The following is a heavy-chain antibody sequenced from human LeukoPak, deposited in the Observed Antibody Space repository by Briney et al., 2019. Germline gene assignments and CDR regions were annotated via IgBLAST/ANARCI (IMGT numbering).Heavy chain of an antibody. CDR2: IIPIFGTA. D-gene: IGHD3-22*01. Sequence: ASVKVSCKASGGTFSSYAISWVRQAPGQGLEWMGGIIPIFGTANYAQKFQGRVTITADESTSTAYMELSSLRSEDTAVYYCARGNYYDRPFDYWGQGTLVTVSS. J-gene: IGHJ4*02. CDR1: GGTFSSYA. CDR3: ARGNYYDRPFDY. V-gene: IGHV1-69*01.